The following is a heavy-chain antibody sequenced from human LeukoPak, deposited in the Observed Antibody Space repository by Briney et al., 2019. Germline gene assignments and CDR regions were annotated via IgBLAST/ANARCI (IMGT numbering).Heavy chain of an antibody. D-gene: IGHD2-2*01. Sequence: PSETQSLTCTVSGGSISSYYWIWIRQPAGKGLEWVGRIYSSGSTNYNPSLKSRVTMSVDTSKNQFSLKLSSVTAADTAVYYCARYASTAFDIWGRGTMVTVSS. CDR2: IYSSGST. V-gene: IGHV4-4*07. J-gene: IGHJ3*02. CDR3: ARYASTAFDI. CDR1: GGSISSYY.